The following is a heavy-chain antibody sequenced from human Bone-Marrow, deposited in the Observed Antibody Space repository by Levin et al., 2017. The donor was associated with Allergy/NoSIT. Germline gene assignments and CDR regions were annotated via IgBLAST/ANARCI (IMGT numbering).Heavy chain of an antibody. Sequence: SETLSLTCTVSGGSISSSSYYWGWIRQPPGTGLEWIGSIYYSGSTYYNPSLKSRVTISVDTSKNQFSLKLSSVTAADTAVYYCARHGPLRSSGYSVDYWGQGTLVTVSS. CDR3: ARHGPLRSSGYSVDY. V-gene: IGHV4-39*01. D-gene: IGHD3-22*01. CDR1: GGSISSSSYY. CDR2: IYYSGST. J-gene: IGHJ4*02.